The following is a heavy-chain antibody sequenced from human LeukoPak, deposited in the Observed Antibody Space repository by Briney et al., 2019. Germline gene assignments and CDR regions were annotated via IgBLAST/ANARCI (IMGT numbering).Heavy chain of an antibody. Sequence: PGGSLRLSCAASGFTFSNHVMIWVRQAPGKGLEWVANIKQDGSEKYYVDSVKGRFTISRDNAKNSLYLQMNSLRAGDTAVYYCAKEGNGPNPNRRSFDIWGQGTMVTVSS. CDR3: AKEGNGPNPNRRSFDI. V-gene: IGHV3-7*04. CDR1: GFTFSNHV. D-gene: IGHD1-14*01. CDR2: IKQDGSEK. J-gene: IGHJ3*02.